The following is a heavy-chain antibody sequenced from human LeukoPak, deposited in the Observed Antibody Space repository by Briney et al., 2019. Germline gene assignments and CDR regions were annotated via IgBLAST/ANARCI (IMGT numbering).Heavy chain of an antibody. CDR1: GFTFGDYA. Sequence: GGSLRLSCTASGFTFGDYAMSWFRQAPGKGLEWVGFIRSKAYGGTTEYAASVKGRFTISRDDSKSIAYLQKNSLKTEDTAVYYCTSTASTVTTMGYYFDYWGQGTLVTVSS. CDR3: TSTASTVTTMGYYFDY. J-gene: IGHJ4*02. D-gene: IGHD4-17*01. CDR2: IRSKAYGGTT. V-gene: IGHV3-49*03.